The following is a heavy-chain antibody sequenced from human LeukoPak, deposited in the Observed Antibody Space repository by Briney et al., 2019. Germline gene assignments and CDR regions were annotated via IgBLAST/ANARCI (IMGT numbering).Heavy chain of an antibody. J-gene: IGHJ4*02. CDR2: ISYDGSNK. Sequence: GGSLRLSCAASGFTFSSYAMHWVRQAPGKGLERVAVISYDGSNKYYADSVKGRFTISRDNSKNTLYLQMNSLRAEDTAVYYCARAVGYLDYFDYWGQGTLVTVSS. D-gene: IGHD3-22*01. CDR3: ARAVGYLDYFDY. CDR1: GFTFSSYA. V-gene: IGHV3-30-3*01.